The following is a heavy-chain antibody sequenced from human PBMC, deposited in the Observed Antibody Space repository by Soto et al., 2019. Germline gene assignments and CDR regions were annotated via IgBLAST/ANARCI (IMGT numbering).Heavy chain of an antibody. V-gene: IGHV3-49*04. J-gene: IGHJ4*02. CDR2: IKSTPYGATP. CDR3: TKNSRYRNYGYYFDS. Sequence: AGGSLRLSCLTSGFTFGNFAMAWVRQAPGKGLEWVGFIKSTPYGATPEYAASVEGRFSISRDDSKTTVYLQMRSLRTEDTAVYYCTKNSRYRNYGYYFDSWGQGTQVTVSS. D-gene: IGHD1-7*01. CDR1: GFTFGNFA.